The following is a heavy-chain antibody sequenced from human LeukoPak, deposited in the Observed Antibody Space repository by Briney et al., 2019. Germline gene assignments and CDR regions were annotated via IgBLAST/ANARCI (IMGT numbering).Heavy chain of an antibody. J-gene: IGHJ5*02. CDR1: GYSFTSYW. V-gene: IGHV5-51*01. D-gene: IGHD4-23*01. CDR2: IYPGDSDT. CDR3: ASAVTRYNWFDP. Sequence: GESLKISCKASGYSFTSYWIGWVRQMPGKGLEWMGIIYPGDSDTYYSPSFQGQVTISADKSTSTAYLQWSSLEASATATYYCASAVTRYNWFDPWGQGTLVTVSS.